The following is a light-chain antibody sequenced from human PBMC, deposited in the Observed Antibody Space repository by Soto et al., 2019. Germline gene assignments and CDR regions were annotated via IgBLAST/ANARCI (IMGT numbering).Light chain of an antibody. CDR3: SSYTSTTTLV. CDR2: DVT. V-gene: IGLV2-14*01. Sequence: QSVLTQPASVSGSPGQSITISCTGTSSDVGAYNYVSWYQQHPGKAPKLLIYDVTNRPSGVSNRFSGSKSGNTASLTISVLQAEDEADYYCSSYTSTTTLVFGGGTKLTVL. CDR1: SSDVGAYNY. J-gene: IGLJ2*01.